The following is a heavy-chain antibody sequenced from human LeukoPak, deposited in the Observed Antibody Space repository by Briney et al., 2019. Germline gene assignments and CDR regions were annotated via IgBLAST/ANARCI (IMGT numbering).Heavy chain of an antibody. J-gene: IGHJ4*02. CDR1: GFTFSSYW. V-gene: IGHV3-7*01. CDR3: ASYCSSTSCYTFDY. D-gene: IGHD2-2*02. Sequence: GGSLRLSCAASGFTFSSYWMSWVRQAPGKGLEWVANMNQDGSQKYYLDSVKGRFTISRDNAKNSLNLQMNSLRAEDSAVYYCASYCSSTSCYTFDYWGQGTLVTVSS. CDR2: MNQDGSQK.